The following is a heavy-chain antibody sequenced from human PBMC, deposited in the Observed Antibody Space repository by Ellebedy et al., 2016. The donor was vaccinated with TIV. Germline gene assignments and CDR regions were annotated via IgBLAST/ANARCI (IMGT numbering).Heavy chain of an antibody. CDR1: GYTFTNFG. CDR2: VSPYNGNT. D-gene: IGHD4-23*01. Sequence: ASVKVSXKASGYTFTNFGISWVRQAPGQGLEWMGWVSPYNGNTSYAQKFQARVTMTTDTSTSTAYMELRSLRSDDTALYFCARDSDYGGVTNHWYFNLWGRGTLVTVSS. J-gene: IGHJ2*01. V-gene: IGHV1-18*01. CDR3: ARDSDYGGVTNHWYFNL.